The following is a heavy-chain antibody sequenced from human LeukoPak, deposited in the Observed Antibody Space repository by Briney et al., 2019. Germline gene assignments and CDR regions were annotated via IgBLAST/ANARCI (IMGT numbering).Heavy chain of an antibody. CDR3: AKDRTLLDAFDI. J-gene: IGHJ3*02. V-gene: IGHV3-23*01. Sequence: GGSLRLSCAASGFTFSSYAMSWVRQAPGKGLEWVSAISGSGGSTYYADSAKGRFTIPRDNSKNTLYLQMNSLRAEDTAVYYCAKDRTLLDAFDIWGQGTMVTVSS. D-gene: IGHD2-2*01. CDR1: GFTFSSYA. CDR2: ISGSGGST.